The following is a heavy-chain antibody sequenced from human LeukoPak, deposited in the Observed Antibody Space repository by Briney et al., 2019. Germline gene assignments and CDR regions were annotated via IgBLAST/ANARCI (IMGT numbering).Heavy chain of an antibody. Sequence: SETLSLTCTVSGGSISSYYWSWIRQPPGKGLEWIGYIYYSGSTNYNPSLKSRVTISVDTSKNQFSLKLSSVTAADTAVYYCAKDRLSSGYNWFDPWGQGTLVTVSS. D-gene: IGHD6-19*01. J-gene: IGHJ5*02. V-gene: IGHV4-59*01. CDR3: AKDRLSSGYNWFDP. CDR1: GGSISSYY. CDR2: IYYSGST.